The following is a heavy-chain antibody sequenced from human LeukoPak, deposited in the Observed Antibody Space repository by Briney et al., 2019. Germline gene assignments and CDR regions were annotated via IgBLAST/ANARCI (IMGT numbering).Heavy chain of an antibody. D-gene: IGHD1-20*01. V-gene: IGHV3-74*01. CDR3: GRDANWNQIDY. CDR1: GFTFNNHW. CDR2: TNKDGTTR. J-gene: IGHJ4*02. Sequence: GGSLRLSCAASGFTFNNHWMHWVRQAPGKGLVWVSRTNKDGTTRDYADSVRGRFTISRDNDKNTLYLQMNSLRADDTAIYYCGRDANWNQIDYWGQGSLVTVSS.